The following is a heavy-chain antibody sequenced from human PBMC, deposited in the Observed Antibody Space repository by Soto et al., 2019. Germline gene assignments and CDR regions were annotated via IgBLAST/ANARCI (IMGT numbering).Heavy chain of an antibody. D-gene: IGHD5-12*01. CDR2: IYYSGST. CDR3: GTHRPGYNSRYSDL. Sequence: QLQLQESGPGLVKPSETLSLTCTVSGVSISSSSYYWGWIRQPPGKGLEWIGSIYYSGSTYYNPSCKRRATISVAASVSRCSMRLSICVPADQPLYYCGTHRPGYNSRYSDLRARGPLVPVSS. V-gene: IGHV4-39*02. CDR1: GVSISSSSYY. J-gene: IGHJ2*01.